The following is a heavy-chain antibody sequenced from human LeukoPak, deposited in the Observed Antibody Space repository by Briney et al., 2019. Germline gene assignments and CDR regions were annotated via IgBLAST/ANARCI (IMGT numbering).Heavy chain of an antibody. CDR3: ARPGIAVAGTED. CDR1: GYTFTGYY. J-gene: IGHJ4*02. CDR2: INPNSGGT. Sequence: ASVKVSCKASGYTFTGYYMHWVRQAPGQGLEWMGWINPNSGGTNYAQKFQGRVTMTRNTSISTAYMELSRLRSDDTAVYCCARPGIAVAGTEDWGQGTLVTVSS. V-gene: IGHV1-2*02. D-gene: IGHD6-19*01.